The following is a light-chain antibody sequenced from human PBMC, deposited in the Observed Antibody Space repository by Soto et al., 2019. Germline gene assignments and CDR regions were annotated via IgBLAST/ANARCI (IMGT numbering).Light chain of an antibody. CDR3: QQYFSYPLT. CDR1: QGISSH. CDR2: TAS. Sequence: AIRMTQSPSSFSASTGDRVTITCRASQGISSHLALYQVKPGKAPRLLIYTASYLESGVPSRFSGSGSGTDFSLSITSRQSEDFAVYYCQQYFSYPLTFGGGTKVEIK. J-gene: IGKJ4*01. V-gene: IGKV1-8*01.